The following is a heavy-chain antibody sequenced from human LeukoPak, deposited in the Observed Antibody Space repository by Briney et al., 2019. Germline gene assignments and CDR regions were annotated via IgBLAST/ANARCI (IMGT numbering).Heavy chain of an antibody. D-gene: IGHD4-17*01. J-gene: IGHJ6*03. V-gene: IGHV3-11*04. Sequence: GGSLRLSCAASGFSFSDYYRSWIRQAPGKGLEWVSYIISSGSTIYYADSVKGRCTISRDNAKNSLYMQMNSLRAKDTAVYYCASAVTPDPRNNYYYYMDVWGKGTTVTVSS. CDR3: ASAVTPDPRNNYYYYMDV. CDR2: IISSGSTI. CDR1: GFSFSDYY.